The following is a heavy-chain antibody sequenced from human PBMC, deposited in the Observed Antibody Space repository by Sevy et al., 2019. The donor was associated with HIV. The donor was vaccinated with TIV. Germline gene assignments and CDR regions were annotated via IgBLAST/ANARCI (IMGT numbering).Heavy chain of an antibody. CDR3: AKGNSDVWSGFRYFDL. CDR2: ISGGGGST. V-gene: IGHV3-23*01. J-gene: IGHJ2*01. Sequence: GGSLRLSCAASAFTFSSYALSWVRQAPGKGLEWVSGISGGGGSTYYADSVKGRFTISRDNSKDTLYLQMNSLRVEDTAVYFCAKGNSDVWSGFRYFDLWGRGTLVTVSS. D-gene: IGHD3-3*01. CDR1: AFTFSSYA.